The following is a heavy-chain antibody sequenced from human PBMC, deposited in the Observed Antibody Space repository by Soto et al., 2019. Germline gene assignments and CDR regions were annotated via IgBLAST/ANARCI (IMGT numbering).Heavy chain of an antibody. D-gene: IGHD2-2*02. CDR3: ASSNYCSSTSCYTGAFDI. J-gene: IGHJ3*02. Sequence: SVKVSCKASGGTFSSYAISWVRQAPGQGLEWMGGSIPIFGTANYAQKFQGRVTIIADESTSTAYMELSSLRSEDTAVYYCASSNYCSSTSCYTGAFDIWGQGTMVTVSS. V-gene: IGHV1-69*13. CDR1: GGTFSSYA. CDR2: SIPIFGTA.